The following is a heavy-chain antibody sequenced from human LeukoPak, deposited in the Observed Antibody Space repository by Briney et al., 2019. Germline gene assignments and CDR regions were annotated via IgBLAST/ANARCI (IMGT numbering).Heavy chain of an antibody. CDR3: AIDHWYCSYWMTHY. V-gene: IGHV3-74*01. CDR1: GFSFNSYG. D-gene: IGHD6-19*01. CDR2: INSDGGST. Sequence: PEGSLKLSCTASGFSFNSYGIHWVRQAPGKGLVWVSRINSDGGSTSYADSVKGRFTISRDNAKNTLYLQMNSLRDEDTAVYYCAIDHWYCSYWMTHYWGQGTLVTVSS. J-gene: IGHJ4*02.